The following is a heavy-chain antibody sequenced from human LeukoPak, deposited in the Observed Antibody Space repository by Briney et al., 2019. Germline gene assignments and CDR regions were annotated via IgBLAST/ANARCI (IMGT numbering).Heavy chain of an antibody. CDR3: ARRGRGIVVVVAATRRGWFDP. D-gene: IGHD2-15*01. Sequence: SETLSLTCAVYGGSFSGYYWSWIRQPPGKGLEWIGEINHSGSTNYNPSLKSRVTISVDTSKNQFSLKLSSVTAADTAVYYCARRGRGIVVVVAATRRGWFDPWGQGTLVTVSS. J-gene: IGHJ5*02. CDR2: INHSGST. CDR1: GGSFSGYY. V-gene: IGHV4-34*01.